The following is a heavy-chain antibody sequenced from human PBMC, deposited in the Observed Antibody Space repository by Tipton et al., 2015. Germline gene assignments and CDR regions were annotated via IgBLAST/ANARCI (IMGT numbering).Heavy chain of an antibody. Sequence: TLSLTCAVYGGSFSGYYWSWIRQPPGKGLEWIGYIYYSGSTYYIPSLKSRVTISRDKSKNQFSLKLNSVTAADTAVYYCARVPSSASYFDYWGQGTLVTVSS. V-gene: IGHV4-30-4*01. CDR3: ARVPSSASYFDY. CDR2: IYYSGST. CDR1: GGSFSGYY. J-gene: IGHJ4*02. D-gene: IGHD2-2*01.